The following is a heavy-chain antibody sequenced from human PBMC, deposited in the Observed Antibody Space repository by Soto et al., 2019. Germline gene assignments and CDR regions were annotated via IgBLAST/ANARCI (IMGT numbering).Heavy chain of an antibody. V-gene: IGHV4-39*01. CDR3: ARRGNYFDSSANYRSWFDP. D-gene: IGHD3-22*01. CDR2: IYDSGST. J-gene: IGHJ5*02. Sequence: SETLSLTCTVSGGSISSSVYYWGWIRQPPRKGLEWIGSIYDSGSTYYNPSLKSRVTISVDTSKNQFSLRLSSVTAADTAVYYCARRGNYFDSSANYRSWFDPWGLGTLVTVSS. CDR1: GGSISSSVYY.